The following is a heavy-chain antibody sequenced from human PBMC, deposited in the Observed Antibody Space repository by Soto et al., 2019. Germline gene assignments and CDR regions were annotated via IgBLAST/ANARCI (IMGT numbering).Heavy chain of an antibody. CDR1: GDSFSGYF. D-gene: IGHD2-2*01. V-gene: IGHV4-34*01. CDR2: IPQIGTT. J-gene: IGHJ5*02. Sequence: SETLSLTCDVSGDSFSGYFCNWLRQPRGKGLEWIGEIPQIGTTSYNPSLKSRVAISVDRSKTQFSLNLTSVTAADTAVYYCARVRQYCSATSCYLDPWGQGTLVTVSS. CDR3: ARVRQYCSATSCYLDP.